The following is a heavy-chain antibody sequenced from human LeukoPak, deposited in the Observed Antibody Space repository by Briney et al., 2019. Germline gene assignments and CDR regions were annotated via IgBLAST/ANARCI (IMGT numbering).Heavy chain of an antibody. D-gene: IGHD3-22*01. CDR2: ISSGSSYI. Sequence: AGGSLRLSCAGSGFTFNSHSMNWVRQAPGKGLEWVSSISSGSSYIYYADSVKGRFTISRDNAKNSLYLQMNSLRAEDTAVYYCARDPPRDSDGYTLYYFDYWGQGTLVTVSS. J-gene: IGHJ4*02. CDR3: ARDPPRDSDGYTLYYFDY. V-gene: IGHV3-21*01. CDR1: GFTFNSHS.